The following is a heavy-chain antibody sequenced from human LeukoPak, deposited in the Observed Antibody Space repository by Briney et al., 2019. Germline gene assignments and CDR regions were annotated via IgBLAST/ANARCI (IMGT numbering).Heavy chain of an antibody. Sequence: GGSLRLSCAASGFTFNSYAMHWVRQAPGKGLEWVAVISSDGSNNYYADSVKGRFTISRDDAKNSLYLQMNSLRAEDTAVYYCTRDYRWGQGTLVTVS. J-gene: IGHJ4*02. CDR1: GFTFNSYA. V-gene: IGHV3-30-3*01. D-gene: IGHD4-11*01. CDR3: TRDYR. CDR2: ISSDGSNN.